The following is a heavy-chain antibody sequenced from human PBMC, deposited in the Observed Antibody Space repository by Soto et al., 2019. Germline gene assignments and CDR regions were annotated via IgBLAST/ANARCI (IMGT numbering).Heavy chain of an antibody. J-gene: IGHJ3*02. V-gene: IGHV4-59*01. Sequence: PSETLSLTCTVSGGSISIYYWSLIRRPPGKGLEWIGYIYYSGSTNYNPSLKSRVTISVDTSKNQFSLKLSSVTAADTAVYYCARVGRYCSGGSCYRRIDAFDIWGQGTLVTVSS. CDR1: GGSISIYY. CDR3: ARVGRYCSGGSCYRRIDAFDI. D-gene: IGHD2-15*01. CDR2: IYYSGST.